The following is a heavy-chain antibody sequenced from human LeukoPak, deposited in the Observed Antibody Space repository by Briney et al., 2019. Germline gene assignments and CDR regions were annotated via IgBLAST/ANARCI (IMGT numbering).Heavy chain of an antibody. Sequence: PGGSLRLSCSASGFTFSTSAMHWVRQAPGKGLEYVSAISSNGGSTYYADSVKGRFTISRDNAKNSLYLQMNSLRAEDTAVYYCARDAFNTAMESFDYWGQGTLVTVSS. J-gene: IGHJ4*02. V-gene: IGHV3-64*04. CDR1: GFTFSTSA. D-gene: IGHD5-18*01. CDR2: ISSNGGST. CDR3: ARDAFNTAMESFDY.